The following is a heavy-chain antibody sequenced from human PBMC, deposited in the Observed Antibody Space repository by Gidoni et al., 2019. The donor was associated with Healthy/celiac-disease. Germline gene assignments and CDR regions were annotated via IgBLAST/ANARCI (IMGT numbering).Heavy chain of an antibody. D-gene: IGHD3-16*02. CDR3: ARLMITFGGVIAHFDY. CDR1: GGSISSSSYY. V-gene: IGHV4-39*01. J-gene: IGHJ4*02. CDR2: IYYSGST. Sequence: QLQLQESGPGLVKPSETLSLTCTVSGGSISSSSYYWGWIRQPPGKGLEWIGRIYYSGSTYYNPSLKSRVTISVDTSKNQFSLKLSSVTAADTAVYYCARLMITFGGVIAHFDYWGQGTLVTVSS.